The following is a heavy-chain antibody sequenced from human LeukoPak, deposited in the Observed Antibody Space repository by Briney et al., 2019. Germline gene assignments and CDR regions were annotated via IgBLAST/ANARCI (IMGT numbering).Heavy chain of an antibody. CDR3: AEGGY. V-gene: IGHV3-7*01. Sequence: PGGSLRLSCAAYGFSLSNYWMNWDSQAPGRGLGWVASIKPDGSEKYYVDSLRGRFTISRDDARNTLYLQMNSLRAEDTAVYYCAEGGYWGHGTLVTVSS. CDR2: IKPDGSEK. CDR1: GFSLSNYW. J-gene: IGHJ4*01.